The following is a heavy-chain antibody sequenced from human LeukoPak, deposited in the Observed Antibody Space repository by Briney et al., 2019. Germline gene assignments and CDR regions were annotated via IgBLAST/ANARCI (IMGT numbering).Heavy chain of an antibody. Sequence: SQTLSLTCIVSGYSISSGGYYWSWIRQPPGKGLEWIGEINHSGTTSYNPSLKSRVTISVDTSKNQFSLKLTSVTAADTAVFYCARHKTGARGFDIWGQGTMVTVSS. D-gene: IGHD3-10*01. CDR3: ARHKTGARGFDI. J-gene: IGHJ3*02. V-gene: IGHV4-39*01. CDR1: GYSISSGGYY. CDR2: INHSGTT.